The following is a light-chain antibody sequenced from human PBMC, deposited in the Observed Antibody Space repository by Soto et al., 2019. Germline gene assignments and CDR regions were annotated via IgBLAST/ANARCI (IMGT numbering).Light chain of an antibody. V-gene: IGLV2-14*01. CDR3: SSYTSSSTLGVV. J-gene: IGLJ2*01. CDR2: DVS. CDR1: SSDVGGYNY. Sequence: QSALTQPASVSGSPGQSITISCTGTSSDVGGYNYVSWYQQHPGKAPKLMIYDVSNRPSGVSNRFSGSKSGNTASLTISGLQAEDEADYYCSSYTSSSTLGVVFVGGTKVTVL.